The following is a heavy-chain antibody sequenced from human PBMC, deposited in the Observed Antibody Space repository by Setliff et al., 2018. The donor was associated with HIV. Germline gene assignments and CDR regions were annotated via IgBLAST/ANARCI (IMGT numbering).Heavy chain of an antibody. Sequence: PSETLSLTCTVSGGSISSYYWSWIRQPPGKGLEWIGYIYTSGSTNYNPSLKSRVTISVDTSKNQFSLKLSSVNAADTAVYYCARHCSGGTCYGPDAENFLHWGQGTLVTVSS. CDR1: GGSISSYY. CDR2: IYTSGST. V-gene: IGHV4-4*09. J-gene: IGHJ1*01. D-gene: IGHD2-15*01. CDR3: ARHCSGGTCYGPDAENFLH.